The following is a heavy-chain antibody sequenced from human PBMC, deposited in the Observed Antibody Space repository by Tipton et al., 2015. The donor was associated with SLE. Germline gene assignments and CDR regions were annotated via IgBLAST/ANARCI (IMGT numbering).Heavy chain of an antibody. V-gene: IGHV3-30*02. D-gene: IGHD6-13*01. CDR2: IRYDGSDK. CDR3: AKDRYVAAAGTDAFDM. Sequence: SLRLSCAASGFTFRSYGMHWVRQAPGKGLEWVAFIRYDGSDKNYADSVKGRFTISRDISKNTLYLLINDLRAEDTAVFYCAKDRYVAAAGTDAFDMWGQGTMVTVSS. J-gene: IGHJ3*02. CDR1: GFTFRSYG.